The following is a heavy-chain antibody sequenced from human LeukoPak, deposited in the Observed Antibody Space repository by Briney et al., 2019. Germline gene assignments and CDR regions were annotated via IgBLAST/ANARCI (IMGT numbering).Heavy chain of an antibody. V-gene: IGHV4-59*01. CDR3: ARGTYSGYDYGYYYYGMDV. CDR1: GGSISSYH. Sequence: PSETLSLTCTVSGGSISSYHWSWIRQPPGKGLEWIGYIYYSGSTNYNPSLKSRVTISVDTSKNQFSLKLSSVTAADTAVYYCARGTYSGYDYGYYYYGMDVWGQGTTVTVSS. CDR2: IYYSGST. J-gene: IGHJ6*02. D-gene: IGHD5-12*01.